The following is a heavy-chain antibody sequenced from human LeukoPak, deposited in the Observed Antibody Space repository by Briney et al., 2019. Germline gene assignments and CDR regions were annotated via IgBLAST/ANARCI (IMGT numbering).Heavy chain of an antibody. Sequence: PGGSLRLSCAASGFTFDDYAMHWVRQAPGKGLEWVSGISWNSGSIGYADSVKGRFTISRDNAKNSLYLQMNSLRAEDTALYYCAKDYYYGSGSYSAFDYWGQGTLVTVSS. CDR3: AKDYYYGSGSYSAFDY. J-gene: IGHJ4*02. V-gene: IGHV3-9*01. D-gene: IGHD3-10*01. CDR1: GFTFDDYA. CDR2: ISWNSGSI.